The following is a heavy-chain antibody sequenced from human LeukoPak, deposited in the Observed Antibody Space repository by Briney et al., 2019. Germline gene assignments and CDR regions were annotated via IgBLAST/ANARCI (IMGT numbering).Heavy chain of an antibody. J-gene: IGHJ4*02. Sequence: SGPTLVKPTQTLTLTCSFSGFSFSNGKEGVVWIRQAPGKALEWLALIYGNDDKTYRPSLKSRLNIGKDASKNQVVLTLTNVDPEDSATYYCAHSSVIVVVGGWYFDYWGQGTLVTVPS. D-gene: IGHD3-22*01. V-gene: IGHV2-5*01. CDR2: IYGNDDK. CDR1: GFSFSNGKEG. CDR3: AHSSVIVVVGGWYFDY.